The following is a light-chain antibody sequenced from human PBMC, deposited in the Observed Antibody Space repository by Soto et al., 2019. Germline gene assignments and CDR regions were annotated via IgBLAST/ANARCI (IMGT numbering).Light chain of an antibody. J-gene: IGLJ1*01. V-gene: IGLV2-23*01. Sequence: QSALTQPASVSGPPGQSITISCTGTSSDVGNYNLVSWYQQHPGKAPKLMIYEGSKRPSGVSNRFSGSKSGNTASLTISILQAEDEADYYCCSYAGSSTYVFGTGTKVTVL. CDR1: SSDVGNYNL. CDR3: CSYAGSSTYV. CDR2: EGS.